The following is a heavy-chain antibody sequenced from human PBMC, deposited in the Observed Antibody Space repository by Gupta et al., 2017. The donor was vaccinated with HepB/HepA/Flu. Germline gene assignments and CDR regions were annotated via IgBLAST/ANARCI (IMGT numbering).Heavy chain of an antibody. V-gene: IGHV3-23*01. CDR3: AKDPVQSTGWSWFDP. D-gene: IGHD6-19*01. CDR2: FSGSGYNT. CDR1: GFTFSNYG. Sequence: EVQLLESGGAVVQPGGSLRLSCAASGFTFSNYGMSWVRQAPGKGLEWVSSFSGSGYNTYYADSVKGRFTISRDNSENTLYLQMNSLRAEDTAVYYCAKDPVQSTGWSWFDPWGQGTLVTVSS. J-gene: IGHJ5*02.